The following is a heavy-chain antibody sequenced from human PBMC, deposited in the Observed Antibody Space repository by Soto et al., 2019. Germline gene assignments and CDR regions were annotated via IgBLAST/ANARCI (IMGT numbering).Heavy chain of an antibody. CDR1: GGSISSSNW. Sequence: QVQLQESGPGLVKPSGTLSLTCAVSGGSISSSNWWSWVRQPPGKGLQWIGEIYHSGSTNYNPSLKSRATKSVDKSKNQFSLKLSSVTAADTAVYYCATSAVYYVILTGYRSNWFDPWGQGTLVTVSS. CDR2: IYHSGST. CDR3: ATSAVYYVILTGYRSNWFDP. J-gene: IGHJ5*02. V-gene: IGHV4-4*02. D-gene: IGHD3-9*01.